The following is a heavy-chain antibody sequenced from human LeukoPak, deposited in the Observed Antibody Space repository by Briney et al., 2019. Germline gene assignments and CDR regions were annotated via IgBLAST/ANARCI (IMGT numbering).Heavy chain of an antibody. CDR1: GFTFSSYT. Sequence: GGSLRLSCAASGFTFSSYTMSWVRQAPGKGLEWVAAISNSGGDTFYSDSGKGRFTIARDNSKNTLYLQMNSLRVDDTAVYYCAQQLGYCSGGTCYFTYWGQGTLVTVSS. J-gene: IGHJ1*01. D-gene: IGHD2-15*01. CDR2: ISNSGGDT. CDR3: AQQLGYCSGGTCYFTY. V-gene: IGHV3-23*01.